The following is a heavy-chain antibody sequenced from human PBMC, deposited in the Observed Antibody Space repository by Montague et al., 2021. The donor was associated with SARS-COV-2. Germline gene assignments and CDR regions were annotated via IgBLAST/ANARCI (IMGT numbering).Heavy chain of an antibody. D-gene: IGHD6-19*01. J-gene: IGHJ6*02. CDR1: GDSASSNSAA. CDR3: ARGADRYYFYGMDV. CDR2: TYYRSKWYN. Sequence: CAISGDSASSNSAAWNWIRQSPSRGLEWLGRTYYRSKWYNEYAVXVNSRITINPDTSKNQFSLQVNSVTPEDTAVYYCARGADRYYFYGMDVWGQGTTVTVSS. V-gene: IGHV6-1*01.